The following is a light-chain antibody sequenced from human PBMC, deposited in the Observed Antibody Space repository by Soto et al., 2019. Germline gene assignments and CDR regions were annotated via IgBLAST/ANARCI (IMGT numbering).Light chain of an antibody. J-gene: IGKJ5*01. CDR3: QHYQSGHPIT. CDR1: QSVGTR. CDR2: GAS. Sequence: IVMRQSPDTLSASPGERVSRSCRAAQSVGTRLAWYQHKTGQAPRLLISGASSRATGIPDRFTGSGSETSFTLTISRLEPEDFALYYCQHYQSGHPITFGQGTRLEIK. V-gene: IGKV3-20*01.